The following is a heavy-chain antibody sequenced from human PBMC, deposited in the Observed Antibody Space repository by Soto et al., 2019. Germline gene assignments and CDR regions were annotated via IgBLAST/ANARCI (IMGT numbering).Heavy chain of an antibody. CDR1: GYTFTSYY. CDR3: ARGVDSSGYYLR. Sequence: SVKVSCEASGYTFTSYYMNWVRQAPGQGLEWTGIINPSGTSTSYAQKFQGRITMTSDTSTSTGYMELSSLRSEDTAVYYCARGVDSSGYYLRWGQGTLVTVSS. J-gene: IGHJ4*02. D-gene: IGHD3-22*01. V-gene: IGHV1-46*01. CDR2: INPSGTST.